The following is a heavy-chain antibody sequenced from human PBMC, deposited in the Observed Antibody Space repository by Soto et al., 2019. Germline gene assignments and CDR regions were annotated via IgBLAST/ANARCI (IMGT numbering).Heavy chain of an antibody. CDR3: ARGYGSGSYYDMHSDY. CDR1: GFTFSSYW. J-gene: IGHJ4*02. Sequence: PGGSLSLSCAASGFTFSSYWMNWVRQAPGKGLEWVANIKQDGSEKYYVVSVKGRFTISRDNAKNSLYLQMNSLRAEDTAVYYFARGYGSGSYYDMHSDYWGQGTLVTVSS. CDR2: IKQDGSEK. V-gene: IGHV3-7*03. D-gene: IGHD3-10*01.